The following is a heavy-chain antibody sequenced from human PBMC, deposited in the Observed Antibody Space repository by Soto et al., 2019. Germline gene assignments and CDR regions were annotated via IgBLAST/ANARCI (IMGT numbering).Heavy chain of an antibody. CDR1: GYTLNEVA. CDR2: FDPDEAET. D-gene: IGHD4-17*01. CDR3: TTYHGDYNFDH. Sequence: ASVKVSCKVSGYTLNEVAMHWVRQAPGKGLEWLGGFDPDEAETIYAQHFQGRVTMTEDTSTDTVYMELSSLRSEDTALYFCTTYHGDYNFDHWGQGTLVTISS. J-gene: IGHJ5*02. V-gene: IGHV1-24*01.